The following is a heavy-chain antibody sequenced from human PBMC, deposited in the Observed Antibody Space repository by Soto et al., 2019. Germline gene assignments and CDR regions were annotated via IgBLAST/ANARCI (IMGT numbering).Heavy chain of an antibody. CDR3: ARDRSLVATIYYYYGMDV. CDR1: GYTFTSYG. Sequence: ASVKVSCKASGYTFTSYGISWVRQAPGQGLEWMGWISAYNGNTNYAQKLQGRVTMTTDTSTSTAYMELGSLRSDDTAVYYCARDRSLVATIYYYYGMDVWGQGTTVTVSS. J-gene: IGHJ6*02. D-gene: IGHD5-12*01. CDR2: ISAYNGNT. V-gene: IGHV1-18*01.